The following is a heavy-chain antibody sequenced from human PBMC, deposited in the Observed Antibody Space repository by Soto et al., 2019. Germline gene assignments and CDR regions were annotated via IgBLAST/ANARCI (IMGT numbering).Heavy chain of an antibody. V-gene: IGHV1-18*01. CDR3: ARDHAGQDSRSWYGPQNFDY. CDR1: GYTFTSYG. Sequence: ASVKVSCKASGYTFTSYGISWVRQAPGQGLEWMGWISAYNGNTNYAQKLQGRVTMTTDTSTSTAYMELRSLRSDDTAVYYCARDHAGQDSRSWYGPQNFDYWGQGTLVTVSS. CDR2: ISAYNGNT. J-gene: IGHJ4*02. D-gene: IGHD6-13*01.